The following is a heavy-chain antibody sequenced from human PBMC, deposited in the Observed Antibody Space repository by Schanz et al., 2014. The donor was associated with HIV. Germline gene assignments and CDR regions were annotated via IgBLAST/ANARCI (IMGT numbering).Heavy chain of an antibody. CDR2: ICSSSSTI. CDR3: ARAPMTTVTTGLGY. Sequence: QVQLVESGGGLVKPGGSLRLSCAASGFTFRDYYMSWIRQDPGKWLEWCSYICSSSSTIYYAESLKGRFTISRDNDKNLLDVQMNSPRDEDTAVYYCARAPMTTVTTGLGYWGQGTLVTVSS. D-gene: IGHD4-17*01. V-gene: IGHV3-11*01. J-gene: IGHJ4*02. CDR1: GFTFRDYY.